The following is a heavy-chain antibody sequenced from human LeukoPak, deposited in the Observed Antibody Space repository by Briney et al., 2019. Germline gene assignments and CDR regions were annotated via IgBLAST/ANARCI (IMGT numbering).Heavy chain of an antibody. CDR3: AKSPCGGGSCYTGFDD. Sequence: GGSLRLSCGASGFTFNSHAVSWVRQAPGRGLEWVSTISNGGDDTYYADSVKGRFTISRDNSKNTLYLQITSLRVEDTAVYCCAKSPCGGGSCYTGFDDWGQGTLLTVSS. J-gene: IGHJ4*02. CDR2: ISNGGDDT. CDR1: GFTFNSHA. D-gene: IGHD2-15*01. V-gene: IGHV3-23*01.